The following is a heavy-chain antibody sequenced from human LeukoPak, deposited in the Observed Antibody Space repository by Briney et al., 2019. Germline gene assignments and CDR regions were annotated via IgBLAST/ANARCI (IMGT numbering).Heavy chain of an antibody. V-gene: IGHV3-15*01. Sequence: PGGSLRLSCAASGITFTSARMMWVRQAPGKGLEWVGRIRSKSDGVTTDYAAPVKERFTISRDDSKNLLFLQMNSRKTEDTAVYYCSAPLVHGAKPGYWGQGTLVTVSS. CDR3: SAPLVHGAKPGY. J-gene: IGHJ4*02. D-gene: IGHD4/OR15-4a*01. CDR2: IRSKSDGVTT. CDR1: GITFTSAR.